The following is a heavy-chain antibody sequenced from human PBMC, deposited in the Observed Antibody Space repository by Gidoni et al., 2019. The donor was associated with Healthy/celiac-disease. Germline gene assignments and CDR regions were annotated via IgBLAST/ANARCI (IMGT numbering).Heavy chain of an antibody. Sequence: QVQLVESGGGVVKPGRSLRLSCAASGLPFSSYGMHWVRQAPGKGLEWVAVIWYDGSNKYYADSVKGRFTISRDNSKNTLYLQMNSLRAEDTAVYYCARDSNAVVAATFDYWGQGTLVTVSS. CDR1: GLPFSSYG. V-gene: IGHV3-33*01. D-gene: IGHD2-15*01. CDR2: IWYDGSNK. J-gene: IGHJ4*02. CDR3: ARDSNAVVAATFDY.